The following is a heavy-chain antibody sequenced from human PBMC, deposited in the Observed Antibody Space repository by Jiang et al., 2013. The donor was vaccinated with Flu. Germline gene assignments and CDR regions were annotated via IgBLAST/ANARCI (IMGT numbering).Heavy chain of an antibody. CDR1: TSYY. V-gene: IGHV1-46*01. J-gene: IGHJ4*02. Sequence: TSYYMHWVRQAPGQGLEWMGIISPSGGSATYAQKFQGRVTMTRDTSTNTEYMELSSLRSEDTAVYYCARDSSRDYYGSGSYDYWGQGTLVTVSS. CDR3: ARDSSRDYYGSGSYDY. D-gene: IGHD3-10*01. CDR2: ISPSGGSA.